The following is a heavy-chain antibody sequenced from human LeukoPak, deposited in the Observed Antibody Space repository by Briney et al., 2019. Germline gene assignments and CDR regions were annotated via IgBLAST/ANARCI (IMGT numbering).Heavy chain of an antibody. D-gene: IGHD2/OR15-2a*01. CDR2: ISGRSNAI. CDR1: GFTFSSYW. Sequence: GGSLRLSCAASGFTFSSYWMSWVRQAPGRGLEWVSYISGRSNAIYYADSVKGRFTISRDNAKNSLYLQINSLRAEDTAVYYCTTSLSTLGSFDYWGQGTLVTVSS. J-gene: IGHJ4*02. V-gene: IGHV3-48*04. CDR3: TTSLSTLGSFDY.